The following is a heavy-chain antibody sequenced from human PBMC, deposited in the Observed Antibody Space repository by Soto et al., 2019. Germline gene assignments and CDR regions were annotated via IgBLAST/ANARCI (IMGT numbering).Heavy chain of an antibody. V-gene: IGHV3-48*03. Sequence: GGSLRLSCAASGFTFSSYEMNWVRQAPGKGLEWVSYISSSGSTIYYADSVKGRFTISRDNAKNTLYLQMNSLRAEDTAVYYCAKGRLIVGATCYFDYWGQGTLVTVSS. CDR2: ISSSGSTI. D-gene: IGHD1-26*01. J-gene: IGHJ4*02. CDR1: GFTFSSYE. CDR3: AKGRLIVGATCYFDY.